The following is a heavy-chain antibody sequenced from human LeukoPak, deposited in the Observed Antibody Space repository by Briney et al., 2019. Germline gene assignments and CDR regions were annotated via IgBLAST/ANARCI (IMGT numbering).Heavy chain of an antibody. V-gene: IGHV3-48*04. CDR1: GFTFSNHG. CDR3: AELGITMIGGV. D-gene: IGHD3-10*02. J-gene: IGHJ6*04. Sequence: GGSLRLSCATSGFTFSNHGMNWVRQAPGKGLEWVSYISSSGSTIYYADSVKGRFTISRDNAKSSLYLQMNSLRAEDTAVYYCAELGITMIGGVWGKGTTVTISS. CDR2: ISSSGSTI.